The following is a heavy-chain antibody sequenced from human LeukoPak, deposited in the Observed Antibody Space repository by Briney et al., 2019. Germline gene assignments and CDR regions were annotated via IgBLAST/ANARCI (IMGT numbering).Heavy chain of an antibody. CDR1: GDIVSSNSAA. CDR2: TYYRSKWYN. CDR3: ARGNYYDSSAPNGMDV. Sequence: SRTLSLTCALSGDIVSSNSAAWNWIRQSPSRGLEWLGRTYYRSKWYNDYAVSVKSRITINPDTSKNQFSLQLNSVTPEDTAVYYCARGNYYDSSAPNGMDVWGQGTTVTVSS. V-gene: IGHV6-1*01. J-gene: IGHJ6*02. D-gene: IGHD3-22*01.